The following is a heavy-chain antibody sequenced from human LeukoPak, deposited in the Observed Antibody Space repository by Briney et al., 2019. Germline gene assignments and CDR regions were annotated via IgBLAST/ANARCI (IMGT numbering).Heavy chain of an antibody. V-gene: IGHV3-74*01. D-gene: IGHD3-3*01. CDR2: INSDGSST. Sequence: GRSLRLSCAASGFTFSSYAMHWVRQAPGKGLVWVSRINSDGSSTSYADSVKGRFTISRDNAKNTLYLQMNSLRAEDTAVYYCARDKGGTGILGVVRPSNYFDYWGQGTLVTVSS. CDR1: GFTFSSYA. J-gene: IGHJ4*02. CDR3: ARDKGGTGILGVVRPSNYFDY.